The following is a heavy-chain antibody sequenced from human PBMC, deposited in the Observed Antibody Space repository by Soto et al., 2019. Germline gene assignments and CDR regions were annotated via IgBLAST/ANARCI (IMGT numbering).Heavy chain of an antibody. Sequence: QVQLLQSGPRLVKPSETLSLTCTVASGSISSYYWSWLRQPPGKGLEWIGYAYYSGTTNYNSSLKSRVPISIDTSKNQFSLTLNSVTAADTAVYYCARTPFYYCVLGTHLYYVAFWDQGALVTVSS. CDR1: SGSISSYY. V-gene: IGHV4-59*01. J-gene: IGHJ4*02. D-gene: IGHD3-10*02. CDR2: AYYSGTT. CDR3: ARTPFYYCVLGTHLYYVAF.